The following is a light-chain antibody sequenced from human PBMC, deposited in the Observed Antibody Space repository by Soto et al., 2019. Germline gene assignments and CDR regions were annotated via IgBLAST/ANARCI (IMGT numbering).Light chain of an antibody. Sequence: EIVLTQSPGTLSLSPGERATLSCRASQSVSNNYLAWYQQKPGQAPRLLIYGASNRATGIPDRFSGSGTGTDFTLTISRLEPEDFAVFYCQHYDSLPITFGQGTRLAIK. J-gene: IGKJ5*01. V-gene: IGKV3-20*01. CDR1: QSVSNNY. CDR2: GAS. CDR3: QHYDSLPIT.